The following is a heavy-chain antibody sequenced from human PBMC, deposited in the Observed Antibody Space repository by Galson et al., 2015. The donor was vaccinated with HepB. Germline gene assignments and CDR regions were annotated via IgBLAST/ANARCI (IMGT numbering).Heavy chain of an antibody. Sequence: SVKVSCKASGYTFTSYDFNWVRQATGQGLEWMGWMNPNSGNTGYAQKFQGRVTMTRNTSISTAYMELSSLRSEDTAVYYCARENYSSGWYGWLRGHPAEKQAYSFDYWGQGTLVTVSS. J-gene: IGHJ4*02. CDR1: GYTFTSYD. CDR2: MNPNSGNT. D-gene: IGHD6-19*01. V-gene: IGHV1-8*01. CDR3: ARENYSSGWYGWLRGHPAEKQAYSFDY.